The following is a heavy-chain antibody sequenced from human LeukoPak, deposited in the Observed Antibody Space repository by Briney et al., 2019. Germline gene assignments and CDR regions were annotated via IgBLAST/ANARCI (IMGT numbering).Heavy chain of an antibody. CDR2: IKQDGSEK. J-gene: IGHJ4*02. V-gene: IGHV3-7*01. CDR1: GFTFSSYW. Sequence: GGSLRLSCAASGFTFSSYWMSWVRQAPGKGLEWVANIKQDGSEKYYVDSVKGRFTISRDNAKNSPYLQMNSLRAEDTAVYYCASSPLWFGPYYFDYWGQGTLVTVSS. D-gene: IGHD3-10*01. CDR3: ASSPLWFGPYYFDY.